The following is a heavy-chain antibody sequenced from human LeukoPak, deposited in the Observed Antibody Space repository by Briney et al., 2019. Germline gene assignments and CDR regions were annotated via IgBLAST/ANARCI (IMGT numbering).Heavy chain of an antibody. V-gene: IGHV1-46*01. CDR2: INPSGGST. D-gene: IGHD5-24*01. CDR3: AKRMAAGKGAYYFDY. CDR1: GYTFTSYY. J-gene: IGHJ4*02. Sequence: ASVKVSCKASGYTFTSYYMHWVRQAPGQGLEWMGIINPSGGSTSYAQKFQGRVTMTRDTSTSTVYMELSSLRAEDTAVYYCAKRMAAGKGAYYFDYRGQGTLVTVSS.